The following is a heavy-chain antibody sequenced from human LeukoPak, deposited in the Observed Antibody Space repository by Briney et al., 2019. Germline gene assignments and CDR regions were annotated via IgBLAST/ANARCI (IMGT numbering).Heavy chain of an antibody. J-gene: IGHJ5*02. CDR3: AGGSGAMLRGA. V-gene: IGHV3-21*01. CDR2: ISSSSSYI. Sequence: GSLRLSCAASGFTFSSYSMNWVRQAPGKGLEWVSSISSSSSYIYYADSVKGRFTISRDNAKTSLYLQMNSLRAEDTAVYYCAGGSGAMLRGAWGQGTLVTVSS. D-gene: IGHD3-10*01. CDR1: GFTFSSYS.